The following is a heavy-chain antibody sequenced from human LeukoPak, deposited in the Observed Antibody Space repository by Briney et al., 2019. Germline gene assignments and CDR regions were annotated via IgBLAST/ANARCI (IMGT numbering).Heavy chain of an antibody. CDR1: GGSTSINY. J-gene: IGHJ3*02. V-gene: IGHV4-59*01. Sequence: PSQTLSLTCTVSGGSTSINYWSWIRQPPRKGLEWIGYIYYSGSTTSNPALKSRVTITVDTSKNQSSLKLSSVTAADTAVDYCARDPHPAMGPGAFDIWGQGTMVTVSS. D-gene: IGHD5-18*01. CDR3: ARDPHPAMGPGAFDI. CDR2: IYYSGST.